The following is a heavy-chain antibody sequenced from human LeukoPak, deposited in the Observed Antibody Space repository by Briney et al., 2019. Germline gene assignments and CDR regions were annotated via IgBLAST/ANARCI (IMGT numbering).Heavy chain of an antibody. V-gene: IGHV4-34*01. CDR3: ARGQQQLADYYYYYMDV. CDR1: GGSFSGYF. J-gene: IGHJ6*03. D-gene: IGHD6-13*01. Sequence: SSETLSLTCAVYGGSFSGYFWSWIRQPPGKGLKWIGEINHGVSTNYNPSLKSRVTISVDTSKNQFSLRLSSVTAADTAVYYCARGQQQLADYYYYYMDVWGKGTTVTVSS. CDR2: INHGVST.